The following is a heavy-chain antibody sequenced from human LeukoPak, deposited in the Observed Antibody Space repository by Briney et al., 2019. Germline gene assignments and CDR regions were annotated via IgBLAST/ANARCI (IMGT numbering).Heavy chain of an antibody. Sequence: PSETLSLTCTVSGGSISSGSYYWSWIRQPAGKGLEWIGRIYTTGSTNYNPSLKSRVTISVDTSKNQFSLKLSSVTAADTAVYYCARGSLYYDSSPDPWGQGTLVTVSS. CDR3: ARGSLYYDSSPDP. D-gene: IGHD3-22*01. J-gene: IGHJ5*02. CDR2: IYTTGST. V-gene: IGHV4-61*02. CDR1: GGSISSGSYY.